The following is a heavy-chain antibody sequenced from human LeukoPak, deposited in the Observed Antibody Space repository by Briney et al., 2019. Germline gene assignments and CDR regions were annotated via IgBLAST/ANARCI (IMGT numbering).Heavy chain of an antibody. V-gene: IGHV4-4*07. Sequence: ASETLSLTCTVSGGSISSYYWSWIRQPAGKGLEWIGRIYTSGSTNYNPSLKSRVTISVDKSKNQFSLKLSSVTAADTTVYYCTEGSGLYYYMDVWGKGTTVTVSS. CDR2: IYTSGST. CDR1: GGSISSYY. J-gene: IGHJ6*03. D-gene: IGHD3-3*01. CDR3: TEGSGLYYYMDV.